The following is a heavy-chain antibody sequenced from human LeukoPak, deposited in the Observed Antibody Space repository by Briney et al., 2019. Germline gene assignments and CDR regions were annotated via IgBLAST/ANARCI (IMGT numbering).Heavy chain of an antibody. CDR1: GYTFTTYH. CDR2: MNPYSGDR. J-gene: IGHJ4*02. Sequence: ASVKVSCKTSGYTFTTYHINWVRQATGQGLEWLGWMNPYSGDRGYAQKFQGRLSITSDTSISTAYMELSSLRSDDTAGYFCARPTSLTASGYDYWGQGTLVTVSS. D-gene: IGHD4-17*01. V-gene: IGHV1-8*03. CDR3: ARPTSLTASGYDY.